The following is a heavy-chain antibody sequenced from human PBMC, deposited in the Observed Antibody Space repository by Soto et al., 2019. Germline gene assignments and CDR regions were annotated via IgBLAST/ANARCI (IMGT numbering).Heavy chain of an antibody. J-gene: IGHJ5*02. Sequence: SETLSLTCTVSGGSISSGGYYWSWIRQHPGKGLEWIGYIYYSGSTYYNPSLKSRVTISVDTSKNQFSLKLSSVTAADTAVYYCARAGFSSGRLMGDGFDPWGQGILVTDS. CDR1: GGSISSGGYY. CDR3: ARAGFSSGRLMGDGFDP. D-gene: IGHD3-22*01. V-gene: IGHV4-31*03. CDR2: IYYSGST.